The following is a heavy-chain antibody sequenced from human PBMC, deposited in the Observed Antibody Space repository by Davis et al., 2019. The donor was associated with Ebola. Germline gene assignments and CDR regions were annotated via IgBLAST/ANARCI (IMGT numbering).Heavy chain of an antibody. V-gene: IGHV4-34*01. CDR1: GGSFSGYY. D-gene: IGHD3-3*01. CDR2: INYSGST. CDR3: ARGLGIFGVWVDP. J-gene: IGHJ5*02. Sequence: MPGGSLRLSCAVYGGSFSGYYWSWIRQPPGKGLEWIGEINYSGSTNYNPSLKSRVTISVDTSKNQFSLKLSSVTAADTAVYYCARGLGIFGVWVDPWGQGTLVTVSS.